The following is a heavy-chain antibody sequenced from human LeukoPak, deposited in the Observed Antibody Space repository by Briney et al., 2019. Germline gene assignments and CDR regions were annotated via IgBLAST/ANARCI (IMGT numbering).Heavy chain of an antibody. D-gene: IGHD2-2*02. Sequence: GGSLRLSCAASGFTFSSYGMHWVRQAPGKGLEWVAFIRYDATNTYYADSVKGRFTISRDNSKNTLSLQMSSLRPEDTALYYCAKDPLYIDYWGQGTLVTVSS. V-gene: IGHV3-30*02. CDR1: GFTFSSYG. CDR2: IRYDATNT. J-gene: IGHJ4*02. CDR3: AKDPLYIDY.